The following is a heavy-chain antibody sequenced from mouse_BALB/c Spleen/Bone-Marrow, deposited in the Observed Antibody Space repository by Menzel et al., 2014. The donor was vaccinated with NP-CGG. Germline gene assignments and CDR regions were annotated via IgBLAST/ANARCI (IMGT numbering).Heavy chain of an antibody. J-gene: IGHJ3*01. D-gene: IGHD1-2*01. CDR3: ARKKSKLGFWLAY. CDR1: GYTFTSYW. CDR2: IDPSDSET. V-gene: IGHV1-61*01. Sequence: VQLQQSGAELVRPGASVKLSCKASGYTFTSYWMNWVKQRSGQGLEWIGMIDPSDSETHYNQMFKDKATLTVDKSSSTAYMQLSSLTSEDSAVYYCARKKSKLGFWLAYWGQGTLVTVSA.